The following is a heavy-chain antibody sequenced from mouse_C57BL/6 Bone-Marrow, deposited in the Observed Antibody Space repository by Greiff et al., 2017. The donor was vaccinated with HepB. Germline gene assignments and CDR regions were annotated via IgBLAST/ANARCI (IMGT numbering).Heavy chain of an antibody. V-gene: IGHV5-2*01. Sequence: EVQLVESGGGLVQPGESLKLSCESNEYEFPSHDMSWVRKTPEKRLELVAAINSDGGSTYYPDTMERRFIISRDKTKKTLYLQRSSLRSEDTALYYCAARSGGSSWYFDVWGTGTTVTVSS. CDR2: INSDGGST. CDR1: EYEFPSHD. J-gene: IGHJ1*03. CDR3: AARSGGSSWYFDV. D-gene: IGHD1-1*01.